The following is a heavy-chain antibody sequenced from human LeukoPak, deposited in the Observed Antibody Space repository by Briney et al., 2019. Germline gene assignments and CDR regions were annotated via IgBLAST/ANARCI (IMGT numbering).Heavy chain of an antibody. D-gene: IGHD4-17*01. CDR1: GFTFSSYD. J-gene: IGHJ5*02. V-gene: IGHV3-23*01. CDR2: ISGSGGST. CDR3: AKDFDYGDYVGWFDP. Sequence: GGSLRLSCAASGFTFSSYDMNWVRQAPGKGLEWVSAISGSGGSTYYADSVKGRFTISRDNSKNTLYLQMNSLRAEDTAVYYCAKDFDYGDYVGWFDPWGQGALVTVSS.